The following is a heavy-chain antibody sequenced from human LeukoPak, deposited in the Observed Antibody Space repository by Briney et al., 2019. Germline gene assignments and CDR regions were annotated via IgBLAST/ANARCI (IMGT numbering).Heavy chain of an antibody. D-gene: IGHD6-13*01. CDR2: IYTSGST. J-gene: IGHJ4*02. CDR1: GGSISSYY. V-gene: IGHV4-4*07. Sequence: SETLSLTCTVSGGSISSYYWSWIRQPAGKGLEWIGRIYTSGSTNYNPSLKSRVTMSVDTSKNQFSLKLSSVTAADTAVYYCAKGDLYSINWYASSFDYWGQGTLVTVSS. CDR3: AKGDLYSINWYASSFDY.